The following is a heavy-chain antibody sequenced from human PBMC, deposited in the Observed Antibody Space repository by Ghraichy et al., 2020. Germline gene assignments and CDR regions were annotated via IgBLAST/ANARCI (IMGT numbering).Heavy chain of an antibody. V-gene: IGHV3-48*02. CDR1: GFTFSSYS. Sequence: LSLTCAASGFTFSSYSMNWVRQAPGKGLEWVSYISSSSSTIYYADSVKGRFTISRDNAKNSLYLQMNSLRDEDTAVYYCARGPDREDSSGWPYYFDYWGQGTLVTVSS. J-gene: IGHJ4*02. CDR2: ISSSSSTI. CDR3: ARGPDREDSSGWPYYFDY. D-gene: IGHD6-19*01.